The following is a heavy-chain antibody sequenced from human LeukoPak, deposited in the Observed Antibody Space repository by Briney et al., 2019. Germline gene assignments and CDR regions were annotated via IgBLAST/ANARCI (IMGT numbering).Heavy chain of an antibody. CDR3: ARAGGGYGDYYHYYYYMDV. V-gene: IGHV1-8*01. Sequence: ASVKVSCKPSGYTLTSHDINWVRQAPGQGLEWMGWMNPNSGDTGYAQKFQGRVTMTRDTSINTAYMELSSLTSEDTAVYYCARAGGGYGDYYHYYYYMDVWGSGTTVTVSS. CDR2: MNPNSGDT. D-gene: IGHD4-17*01. CDR1: GYTLTSHD. J-gene: IGHJ6*03.